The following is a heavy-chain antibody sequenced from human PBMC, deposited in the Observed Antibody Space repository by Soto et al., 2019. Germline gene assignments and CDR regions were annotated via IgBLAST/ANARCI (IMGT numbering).Heavy chain of an antibody. J-gene: IGHJ4*02. CDR1: GFTFSTYW. V-gene: IGHV3-7*01. Sequence: EVQLTESGGGLVQPGGSLRLSCAASGFTFSTYWMDWVRQTPGKGLEWVANINQDGSEKNYVDSVKGRFTIYRDNAKNSLYLQMSSLTAEDSALYYCSRSLNSWGQGTLVTVSS. CDR2: INQDGSEK. CDR3: SRSLNS.